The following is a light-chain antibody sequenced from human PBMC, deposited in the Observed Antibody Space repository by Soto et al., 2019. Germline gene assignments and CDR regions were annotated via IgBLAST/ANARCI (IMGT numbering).Light chain of an antibody. CDR2: GAS. Sequence: EIVLTQSPGTLSLTPGERATLSCRASQSVPGNYLAWLQHKPGQAPRLLIYGASNRATDTPARFSGSGSGTDFTLTITRLEPEDFAVYYCHQYTSPPWTLGQGNRLEIK. V-gene: IGKV3-20*01. CDR3: HQYTSPPWT. J-gene: IGKJ1*01. CDR1: QSVPGNY.